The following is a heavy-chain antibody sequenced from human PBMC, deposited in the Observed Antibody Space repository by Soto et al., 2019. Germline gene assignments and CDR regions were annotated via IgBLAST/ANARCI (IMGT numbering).Heavy chain of an antibody. Sequence: ASVKVSCKACGDTFTSYDINWVRQATGQGLEWMGWMNPNSGNTGYAQKFQGRVTMTRNTSISTAYMELSSLRSEDTAVYYCARVYCSSTSCYDAFDIWGQGTMVTVSS. CDR3: ARVYCSSTSCYDAFDI. D-gene: IGHD2-2*01. CDR1: GDTFTSYD. CDR2: MNPNSGNT. J-gene: IGHJ3*02. V-gene: IGHV1-8*01.